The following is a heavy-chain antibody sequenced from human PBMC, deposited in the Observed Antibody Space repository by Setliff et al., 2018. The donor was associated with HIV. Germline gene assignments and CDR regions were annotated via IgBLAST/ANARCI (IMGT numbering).Heavy chain of an antibody. V-gene: IGHV4-39*01. J-gene: IGHJ5*02. Sequence: SETLSLTCTVSGGSMNSSSYYWGWIRQPPGKGLEWLGSIYYSGKTYDNPSLKSRVTLSVDTSKNQFFLKLNSVTAADTAVYYCSRSDFWVGYTALYNWFDPWGQGTLVTISS. D-gene: IGHD3-3*01. CDR2: IYYSGKT. CDR1: GGSMNSSSYY. CDR3: SRSDFWVGYTALYNWFDP.